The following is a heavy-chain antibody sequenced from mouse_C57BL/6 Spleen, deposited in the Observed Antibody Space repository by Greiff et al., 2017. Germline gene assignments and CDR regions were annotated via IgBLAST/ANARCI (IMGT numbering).Heavy chain of an antibody. CDR1: GYTFTSYW. J-gene: IGHJ4*01. D-gene: IGHD1-1*01. V-gene: IGHV1-55*01. CDR2: IYPGSGST. CDR3: ARSDTTDNYAMDY. Sequence: HVQLQPSWAELVKPGASVKMSCKASGYTFTSYWITWVKQRPGQGLEWIGDIYPGSGSTNYNEKFKSKATLTVDTSSSTAYMQLSSLTSEDSAVYYCARSDTTDNYAMDYWGQGTSVTVSS.